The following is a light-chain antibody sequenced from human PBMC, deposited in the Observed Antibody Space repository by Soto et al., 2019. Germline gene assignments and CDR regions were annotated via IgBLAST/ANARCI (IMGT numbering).Light chain of an antibody. Sequence: EIVLAQSPGTLSLSPGERATLSCRASQSVTNSFLAWYQQKPGQAPRLLIYGASRRATGIPDRFTGSGSGTDFTLTISRLEPEDFAVYYCKQYVSSPWAFAQGTKVKI. V-gene: IGKV3-20*01. CDR2: GAS. CDR1: QSVTNSF. J-gene: IGKJ1*01. CDR3: KQYVSSPWA.